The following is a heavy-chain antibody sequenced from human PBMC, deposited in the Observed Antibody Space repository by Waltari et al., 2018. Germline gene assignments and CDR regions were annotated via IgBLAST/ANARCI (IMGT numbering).Heavy chain of an antibody. CDR2: INHSRST. CDR3: ARGASAAGAYCYDY. V-gene: IGHV4-34*01. CDR1: GGSFSGYY. Sequence: QVQLQQWGAGLLKPSETLSLTCAVYGGSFSGYYWSWIRQPPGNGLEWLVEINHSRSTNYNPSRKSRVTISGDTSKNHFSLKLSSVTAGDTAVYYCARGASAAGAYCYDYWGQGTLVTVSS. J-gene: IGHJ4*02. D-gene: IGHD6-13*01.